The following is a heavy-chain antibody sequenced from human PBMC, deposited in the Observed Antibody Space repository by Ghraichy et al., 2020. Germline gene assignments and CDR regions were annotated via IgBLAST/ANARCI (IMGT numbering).Heavy chain of an antibody. CDR1: EFTFSSYW. CDR3: ARAYYLDY. V-gene: IGHV3-7*01. CDR2: IKQDGSEK. J-gene: IGHJ4*02. Sequence: LTCAASEFTFSSYWMSWVRQAPGKGLELVANIKQDGSEKYYVDSVKGRFTISRDNAKNSLYLQMNSLRAEDTAIYYCARAYYLDYWGQGTLVTVSS.